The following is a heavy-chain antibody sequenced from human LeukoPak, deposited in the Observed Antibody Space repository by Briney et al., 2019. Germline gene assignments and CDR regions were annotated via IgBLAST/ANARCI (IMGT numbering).Heavy chain of an antibody. J-gene: IGHJ3*01. CDR2: IYSNEHA. CDR3: ARDRGIGIVESRVAFDL. Sequence: SETLSLTCSVSGDSITSFDGSWVRQPAGKGLEWIGRIYSNEHAYSNPSLRGRVTISVDKSRNLVSLRLSSVAAADTGVYYCARDRGIGIVESRVAFDLWGQGTMVTVSS. V-gene: IGHV4-4*07. D-gene: IGHD3-22*01. CDR1: GDSITSFD.